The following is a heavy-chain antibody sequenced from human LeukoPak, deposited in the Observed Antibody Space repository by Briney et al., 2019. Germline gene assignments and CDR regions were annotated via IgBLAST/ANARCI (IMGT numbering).Heavy chain of an antibody. CDR3: AREYSSSSGKNAFDV. Sequence: SGTLSLTCTVSGGSISTYYWSLIRQPAGKGLEWTGRIYASGNTNYNPSLKSRVTMSLDTSKNQFSLRLTSVTAADTAAYYCAREYSSSSGKNAFDVWGQGTMVTVSS. D-gene: IGHD6-6*01. J-gene: IGHJ3*01. V-gene: IGHV4-4*07. CDR2: IYASGNT. CDR1: GGSISTYY.